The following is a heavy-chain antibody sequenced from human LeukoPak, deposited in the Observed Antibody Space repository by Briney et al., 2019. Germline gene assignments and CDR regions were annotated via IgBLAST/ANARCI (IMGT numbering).Heavy chain of an antibody. D-gene: IGHD3-16*01. Sequence: ASVKVSCKASGYTFTGYYVHWVRQAPGQGLEWMGWINPNSGGTNYAQKFQGKVTMTRDTSIGTAYMELSRLRSDDTAVYYCARGLARPFSYFDYWGQGTLVTVSS. CDR3: ARGLARPFSYFDY. V-gene: IGHV1-2*02. J-gene: IGHJ4*02. CDR1: GYTFTGYY. CDR2: INPNSGGT.